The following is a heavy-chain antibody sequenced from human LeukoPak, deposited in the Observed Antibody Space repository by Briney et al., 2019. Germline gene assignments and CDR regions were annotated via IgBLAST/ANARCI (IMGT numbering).Heavy chain of an antibody. D-gene: IGHD3-10*01. CDR1: GYSISSGYY. Sequence: SEILSLTCAVSGYSISSGYYWGWIRQSPGKGLEWIGSAYHNGRTYYSPSLKSRVTISVDTSKNQVSLKLSSVTAADTAVYYCARAKSIITEVRGAVPGRFDFWGQGTLVTVSS. V-gene: IGHV4-38-2*01. CDR3: ARAKSIITEVRGAVPGRFDF. CDR2: AYHNGRT. J-gene: IGHJ4*02.